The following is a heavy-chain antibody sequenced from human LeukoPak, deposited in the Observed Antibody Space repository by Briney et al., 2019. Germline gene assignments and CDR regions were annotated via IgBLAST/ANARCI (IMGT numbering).Heavy chain of an antibody. CDR2: IKKDGSEK. J-gene: IGHJ4*02. Sequence: GGSLRLSCTASGFIFSGSWMAWIRQAPGKGLEWVAIIKKDGSEKYYVGSMKGRFTISRDNAKDSLFLQMNSLRAEDTAIYYCTTDTWYSAGHWGQGTLVTVSS. CDR1: GFIFSGSW. CDR3: TTDTWYSAGH. V-gene: IGHV3-7*03. D-gene: IGHD2-15*01.